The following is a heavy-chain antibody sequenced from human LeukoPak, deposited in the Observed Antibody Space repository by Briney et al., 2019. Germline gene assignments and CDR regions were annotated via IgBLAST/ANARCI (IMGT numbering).Heavy chain of an antibody. CDR1: GGSVSSGGFY. J-gene: IGHJ4*02. V-gene: IGHV4-61*08. Sequence: SETLSLTCTVSGGSVSSGGFYWTWIRQPPGKGLEWIGYIYYSGSTNYIPSLRSRLTISVDTSKNQFSLKLSSVTAADTAVYCCAREDITGTASYFDYWGQGTLVTVSS. CDR3: AREDITGTASYFDY. D-gene: IGHD1-7*01. CDR2: IYYSGST.